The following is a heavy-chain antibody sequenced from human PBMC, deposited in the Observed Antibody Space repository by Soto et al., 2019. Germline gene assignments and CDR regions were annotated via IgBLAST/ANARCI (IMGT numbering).Heavy chain of an antibody. J-gene: IGHJ4*02. CDR2: INSDGSST. V-gene: IGHV3-74*01. D-gene: IGHD2-15*01. CDR3: VRTSLVVAAATREDY. CDR1: GFTFSSYW. Sequence: EVQLVESGGGLVQPGESLRLSCAASGFTFSSYWMHWVRQATGKGLVWVSRINSDGSSTSYAGSVKGRFTISGDNAKNTLYLQMNSLRAEDTAVYYCVRTSLVVAAATREDYWCQGTLGTVSS.